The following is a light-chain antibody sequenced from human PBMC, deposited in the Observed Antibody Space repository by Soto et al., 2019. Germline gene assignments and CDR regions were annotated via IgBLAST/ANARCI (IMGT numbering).Light chain of an antibody. CDR2: GAS. V-gene: IGKV3-20*01. J-gene: IGKJ2*01. CDR1: QSVSNTY. Sequence: EIVLTQSPGTLSLSPGERATLSCRASQSVSNTYLAWYQQKPGRAPRLLIYGASSRAPDIPDRFSGSGSGTAFSLTISTLEPEDFAVYYCQQYSASSPRYTFGQGTNLEIK. CDR3: QQYSASSPRYT.